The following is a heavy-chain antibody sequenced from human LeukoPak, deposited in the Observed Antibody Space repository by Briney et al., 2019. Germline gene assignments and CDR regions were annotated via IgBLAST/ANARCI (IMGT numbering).Heavy chain of an antibody. CDR3: ARVSYYYDSSGYYSFDY. D-gene: IGHD3-22*01. CDR2: INPNSGGT. J-gene: IGHJ4*02. V-gene: IGHV1-2*02. Sequence: ASVKVSCKASGYTFTGYYMHWVRQAPGQGLEWMGWINPNSGGTNYAQKFQGRVTMTRDTSISTAYMELSRLRSDDTAVYYCARVSYYYDSSGYYSFDYWGQGTLVTVSS. CDR1: GYTFTGYY.